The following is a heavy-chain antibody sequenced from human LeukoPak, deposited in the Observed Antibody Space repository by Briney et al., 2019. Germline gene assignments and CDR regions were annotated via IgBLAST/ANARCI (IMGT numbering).Heavy chain of an antibody. CDR3: AKLDSIAVAGTCDY. J-gene: IGHJ4*02. Sequence: GGSLRLSCAASGFTFSSYAMSWVRQAPGKGLEWVSAISCSGGSTYYADSVKGRFTISRDNSENTLYLQMNSLRAEDTAVYYCAKLDSIAVAGTCDYWGQGTLVTVSS. V-gene: IGHV3-23*01. CDR2: ISCSGGST. CDR1: GFTFSSYA. D-gene: IGHD6-19*01.